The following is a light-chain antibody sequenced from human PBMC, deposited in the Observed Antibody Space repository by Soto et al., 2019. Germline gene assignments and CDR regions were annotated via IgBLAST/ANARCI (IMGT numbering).Light chain of an antibody. CDR1: QSISTY. Sequence: DIQMTQSPSSLSASVGDRLTITCRTSQSISTYLNWYQQKPGKVPKLLIYAASSLQSGVPSRFSGSGSGTDFTLSISSLQPEDFAIYYCQQTHTTFTFGGGTTVEIK. V-gene: IGKV1-39*01. CDR3: QQTHTTFT. CDR2: AAS. J-gene: IGKJ4*01.